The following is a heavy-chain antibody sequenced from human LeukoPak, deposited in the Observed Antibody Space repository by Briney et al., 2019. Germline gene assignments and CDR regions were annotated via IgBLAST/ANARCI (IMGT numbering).Heavy chain of an antibody. CDR1: GYTFTSYY. Sequence: ASVKVSCKASGYTFTSYYMHWVRQAPGQGLEWMGWISGRTSYAPNFQGRVTMATDTARSTAYMELRSLGSDDTAIYYCARNFNFYNMDVWGKGTTVTISS. V-gene: IGHV1-2*02. CDR3: ARNFNFYNMDV. J-gene: IGHJ6*04. CDR2: ISGRT.